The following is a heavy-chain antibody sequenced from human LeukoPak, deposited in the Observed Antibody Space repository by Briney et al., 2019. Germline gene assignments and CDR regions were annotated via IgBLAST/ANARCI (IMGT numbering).Heavy chain of an antibody. J-gene: IGHJ4*02. CDR2: ISAYNGNT. CDR1: GYTFTSYG. D-gene: IGHD6-13*01. CDR3: ARESSGWYRVTVDY. V-gene: IGHV1-18*04. Sequence: GASVKVSCKASGYTFTSYGISWVRQAPGQGLEWMGWISAYNGNTNYAQKLQGRVTMTTDTSTSTAYMELRSLRSDDTAVYYCARESSGWYRVTVDYWGQGTLVTVSS.